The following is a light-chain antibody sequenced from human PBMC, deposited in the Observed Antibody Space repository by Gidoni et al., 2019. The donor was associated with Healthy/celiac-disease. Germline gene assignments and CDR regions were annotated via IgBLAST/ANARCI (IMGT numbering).Light chain of an antibody. J-gene: IGLJ1*01. CDR3: SSYTSRSTRV. Sequence: QSALPQPASVSGSPGPSHPISCTGTGSDVGAYYSVSWYQQHPGKVPKLMISDVSSRPSGVSNRFSGSKSGNTASLTISGRQAEDEADYYCSSYTSRSTRVFGTGTKVTVL. CDR1: GSDVGAYYS. CDR2: DVS. V-gene: IGLV2-14*03.